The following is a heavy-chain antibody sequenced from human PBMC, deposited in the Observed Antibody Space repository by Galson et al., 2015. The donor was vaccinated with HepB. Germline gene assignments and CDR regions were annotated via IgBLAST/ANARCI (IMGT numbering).Heavy chain of an antibody. D-gene: IGHD3-22*01. CDR3: TRVRYDSSGYYRGPGYFDY. V-gene: IGHV3-49*03. CDR1: GFTFGDYA. Sequence: SLRLSCAASGFTFGDYAMSWFRRAPGKGLEWVGFIGSKAYGGTTEYAASVKGRFTISRDDSKSIAYLQMNSLKTEDTAVYYCTRVRYDSSGYYRGPGYFDYWGQGTLVTVSS. J-gene: IGHJ4*02. CDR2: IGSKAYGGTT.